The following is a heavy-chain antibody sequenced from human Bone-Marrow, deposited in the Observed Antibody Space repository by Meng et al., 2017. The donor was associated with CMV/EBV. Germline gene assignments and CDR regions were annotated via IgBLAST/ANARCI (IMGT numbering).Heavy chain of an antibody. CDR2: ISYDGSNK. CDR1: GFTFSSYA. D-gene: IGHD3-10*01. V-gene: IGHV3-30-3*01. CDR3: AREMTYYYGSGSYPDY. Sequence: GESLKISCAASGFTFSSYAMHWVRQAPGKGLEWVSVISYDGSNKYYADSVKGRFTISRDNSKNTLYLQMNSLRAGDTAAYSCAREMTYYYGSGSYPDYWGHRTLVTVSS. J-gene: IGHJ4*01.